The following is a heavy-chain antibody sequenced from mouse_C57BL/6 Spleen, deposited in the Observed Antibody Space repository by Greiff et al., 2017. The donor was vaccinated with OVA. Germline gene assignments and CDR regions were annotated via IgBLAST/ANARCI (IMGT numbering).Heavy chain of an antibody. D-gene: IGHD1-1*01. CDR2: INPSNGGT. V-gene: IGHV1-53*01. CDR1: GYTFTSYW. J-gene: IGHJ3*01. Sequence: QVQLKQPGTELVKPGASVKLSCKASGYTFTSYWMHWVKQRPGQGLEWIGNINPSNGGTNYNEKFKSKATLTVDKSSSTAYMQLSSLTSEDSAVYYCARPPSYYGSSYGFAYWGQGTLVTVSA. CDR3: ARPPSYYGSSYGFAY.